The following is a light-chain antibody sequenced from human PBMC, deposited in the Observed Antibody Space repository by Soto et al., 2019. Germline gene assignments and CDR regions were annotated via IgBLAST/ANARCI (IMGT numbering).Light chain of an antibody. J-gene: IGLJ1*01. Sequence: SVLTQPASVSGAPGQSITISCAGTSSVVGGYNYVSWYQQHPGKAPKLMVYDFTNRPSGVSDRFSGSKSGNTASLTISGLQAEDEAEYYCTSYATGNTIVFGTGTKVTVL. CDR2: DFT. CDR3: TSYATGNTIV. CDR1: SSVVGGYNY. V-gene: IGLV2-14*01.